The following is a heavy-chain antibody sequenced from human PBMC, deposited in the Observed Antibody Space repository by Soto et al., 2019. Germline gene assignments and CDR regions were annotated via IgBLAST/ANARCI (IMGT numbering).Heavy chain of an antibody. D-gene: IGHD2-21*02. Sequence: ASVKVSCKASGYTFTGYYMHWVRQAPGQGLEWMGWINPNSGGTNYAQKFQGRVTMTRDTSISTAYMELSRLRSDDTAVYYRARDYCGGDCPIYYYYGMDVWGQGTTVTVSS. CDR1: GYTFTGYY. CDR2: INPNSGGT. J-gene: IGHJ6*02. CDR3: ARDYCGGDCPIYYYYGMDV. V-gene: IGHV1-2*02.